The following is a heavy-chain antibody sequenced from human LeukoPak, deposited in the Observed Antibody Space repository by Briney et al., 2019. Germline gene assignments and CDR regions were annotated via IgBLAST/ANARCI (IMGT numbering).Heavy chain of an antibody. CDR3: ARGVGQWLTSNWFDP. D-gene: IGHD6-19*01. J-gene: IGHJ5*02. V-gene: IGHV3-48*03. Sequence: GGSLRLSCAASGFTFSSYEMNWVRQAPGKGLEWVSYISSSGSTIYYADSVKGRFTISRDNAKNSLYLQMNSLRAEDTAVYYCARGVGQWLTSNWFDPWGQGTLVTVSS. CDR2: ISSSGSTI. CDR1: GFTFSSYE.